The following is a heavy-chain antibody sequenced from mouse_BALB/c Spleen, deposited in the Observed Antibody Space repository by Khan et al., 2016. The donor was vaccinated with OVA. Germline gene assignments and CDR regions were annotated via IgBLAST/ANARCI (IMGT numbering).Heavy chain of an antibody. V-gene: IGHV1S81*02. CDR1: GYTFTSYW. J-gene: IGHJ4*01. CDR3: ARSERYDEAIDY. CDR2: INPSNGRT. D-gene: IGHD2-14*01. Sequence: QVQLQQSGAELVKPGASVKLSCKASGYTFTSYWMHWVKQRPGQGLEWIGEINPSNGRTDYNEKFKRKSTLTVDKSSTTAYMQLSSLTSEDSAVYYCARSERYDEAIDYWGQGTSVTFSS.